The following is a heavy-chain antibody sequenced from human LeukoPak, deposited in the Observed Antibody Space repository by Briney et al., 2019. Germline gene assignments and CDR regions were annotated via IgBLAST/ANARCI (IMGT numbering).Heavy chain of an antibody. CDR2: INHSGST. CDR3: ARVLRYCSSTSCYRNWFDP. D-gene: IGHD2-2*01. CDR1: GGSFSGYY. Sequence: SETLPLTCAVYGGSFSGYYWSWIRQPPGKGLEWIGEINHSGSTNYNPSLKSRVTISVDTSKNQFSLKLSSVTAADTAVYYCARVLRYCSSTSCYRNWFDPWGQGTLVTVSS. J-gene: IGHJ5*02. V-gene: IGHV4-34*01.